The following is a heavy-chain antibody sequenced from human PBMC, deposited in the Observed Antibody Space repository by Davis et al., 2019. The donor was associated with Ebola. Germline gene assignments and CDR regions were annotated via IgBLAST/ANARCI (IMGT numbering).Heavy chain of an antibody. CDR2: IYHSGIT. CDR1: GGSLSDSS. J-gene: IGHJ4*02. D-gene: IGHD6-19*01. V-gene: IGHV4-59*01. CDR3: ASQVAVAGLGY. Sequence: MPGGSLRLSCAVYGGSLSDSSWTWIRQAPGKGLEWIGYIYHSGITRYNPSLKSRATISLDTSKNQFSLKLSSVTAADTAVYYCASQVAVAGLGYWGQGTLVTVSS.